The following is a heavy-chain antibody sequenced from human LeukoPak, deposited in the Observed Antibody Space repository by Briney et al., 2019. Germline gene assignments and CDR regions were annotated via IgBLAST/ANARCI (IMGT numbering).Heavy chain of an antibody. CDR3: AKDHRSYVDYFDY. CDR2: ISYDGSNK. CDR1: GFTFSSYG. D-gene: IGHD1-26*01. Sequence: PGGSLRLSCAASGFTFSSYGMHWVRQAPGKGLEWVAVISYDGSNKYYADSVKGRFTISRDNSKNTLYLQMNSLRAEDTAVYYCAKDHRSYVDYFDYWGQGTLVTVSS. J-gene: IGHJ4*02. V-gene: IGHV3-30*18.